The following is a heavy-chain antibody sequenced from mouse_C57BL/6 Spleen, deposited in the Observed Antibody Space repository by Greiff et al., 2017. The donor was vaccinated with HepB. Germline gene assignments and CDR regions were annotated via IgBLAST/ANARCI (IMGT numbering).Heavy chain of an antibody. J-gene: IGHJ4*01. V-gene: IGHV1-39*01. CDR1: GYSFTAYN. CDR2: INPNYGTT. Sequence: VQLQQSGPELVKPGASVKISCKASGYSFTAYNMHWVKQSNGKGLEWIGVINPNYGTTSYNQKFKGKATLTVDQSSSTAYMQLNSLTSDDSAVYYCAREDYAFYAMDYWGQGTSVTVSS. CDR3: AREDYAFYAMDY. D-gene: IGHD1-1*02.